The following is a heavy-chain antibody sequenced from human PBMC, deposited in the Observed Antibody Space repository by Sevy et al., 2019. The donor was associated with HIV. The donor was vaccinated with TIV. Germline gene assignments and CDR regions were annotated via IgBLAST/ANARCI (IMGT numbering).Heavy chain of an antibody. J-gene: IGHJ6*02. Sequence: GGSLRLSCAASGFTFSSYWMSWVRQAPGKGLEWVANIKQDGSEKYYVDSVKGRFTISRDNAKNSLYQQMNSLRAEDTAVYYCAREESITMIVVVINYGMDVWGQGTTVTVSS. V-gene: IGHV3-7*01. CDR1: GFTFSSYW. D-gene: IGHD3-22*01. CDR2: IKQDGSEK. CDR3: AREESITMIVVVINYGMDV.